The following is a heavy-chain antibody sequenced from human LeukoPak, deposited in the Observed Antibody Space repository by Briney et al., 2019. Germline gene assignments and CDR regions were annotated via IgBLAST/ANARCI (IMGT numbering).Heavy chain of an antibody. D-gene: IGHD2-15*01. CDR2: ISAYKGNT. CDR1: CSIFSKYG. J-gene: IGHJ3*02. Sequence: GASVKVSFKPSCSIFSKYGVSWVRQAPGQGLEWMGWISAYKGNTNVTQKFQARVTMTTDTSTSTAYMDLKSLRSDDTAVYYCAREGYCGGGSCHPDDAFDIWGQGTMVTVSS. CDR3: AREGYCGGGSCHPDDAFDI. V-gene: IGHV1-18*04.